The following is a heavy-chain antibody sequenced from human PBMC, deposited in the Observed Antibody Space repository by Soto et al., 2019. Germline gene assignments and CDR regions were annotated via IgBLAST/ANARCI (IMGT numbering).Heavy chain of an antibody. CDR3: ARAGGYCSSTSCSNWFDP. D-gene: IGHD2-2*01. Sequence: SVKVSCKASGCTFSSYAISCVRQAPGQVLEWMGGIIPIFGTANYAQKFQGRVTITADKSTSTAYMELSSLRSEDTAVYYCARAGGYCSSTSCSNWFDPWGQGTLVTVSS. CDR1: GCTFSSYA. V-gene: IGHV1-69*06. CDR2: IIPIFGTA. J-gene: IGHJ5*02.